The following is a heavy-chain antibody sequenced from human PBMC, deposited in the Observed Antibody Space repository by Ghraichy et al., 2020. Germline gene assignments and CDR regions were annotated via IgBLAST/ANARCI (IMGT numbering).Heavy chain of an antibody. J-gene: IGHJ6*03. CDR2: ISGSAGST. CDR3: VKDTRRQIIVVVAAHVNPYYAMDV. Sequence: GGSLRLSCAASGFTYSSYAMSWVRQAPGKGLEWVSTISGSAGSTYYADSVKGRFTISRDNSKDTLHLQMNNLRVEDTAVYYCVKDTRRQIIVVVAAHVNPYYAMDVRRRLTPVTV. V-gene: IGHV3-23*01. D-gene: IGHD2-15*01. CDR1: GFTYSSYA.